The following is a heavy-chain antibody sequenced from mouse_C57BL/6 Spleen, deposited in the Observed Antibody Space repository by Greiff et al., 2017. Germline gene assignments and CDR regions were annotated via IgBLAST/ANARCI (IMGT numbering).Heavy chain of an antibody. CDR1: GYTFTSYW. CDR2: IDPETGGT. J-gene: IGHJ4*01. CDR3: TRGNWDYAMDY. V-gene: IGHV1-15*01. D-gene: IGHD4-1*02. Sequence: VQLQQPGAELVKPGASVKMSCKASGYTFTSYWITWVKQTPVHGLEWIGAIDPETGGTAYNQKFKGKAILTADKSPSTAYMELRSLTSEDSAVYYCTRGNWDYAMDYWGQGTSVTVSS.